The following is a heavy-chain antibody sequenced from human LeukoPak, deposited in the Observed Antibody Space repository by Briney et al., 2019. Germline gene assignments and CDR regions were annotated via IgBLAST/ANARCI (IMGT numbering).Heavy chain of an antibody. CDR2: IYYSGST. V-gene: IGHV4-39*07. Sequence: PSETLSLTCTVSGGSISSSSYYWGWIRQPPGKGLEWIGSIYYSGSTYYNPSLKSRVTISVDTSKNQFSLKLSSVTAADTAVYYCAREPLGYCSSTSCYAFDIWGQGTMVTVSS. CDR3: AREPLGYCSSTSCYAFDI. CDR1: GGSISSSSYY. D-gene: IGHD2-2*01. J-gene: IGHJ3*02.